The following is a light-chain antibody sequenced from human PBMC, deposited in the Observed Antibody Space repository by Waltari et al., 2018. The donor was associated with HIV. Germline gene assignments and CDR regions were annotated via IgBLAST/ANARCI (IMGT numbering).Light chain of an antibody. J-gene: IGKJ5*01. V-gene: IGKV1-12*01. CDR2: TAS. CDR1: QAISSW. Sequence: QMTQSPSSVSASVAARVTISCRATQAISSWLAWYQQKPGEAPKLLIYTASTLQSGVPPRFNGSGSGTDFTLTINSLQPEDFATYYCQQANSFPITFGQGTRLEIK. CDR3: QQANSFPIT.